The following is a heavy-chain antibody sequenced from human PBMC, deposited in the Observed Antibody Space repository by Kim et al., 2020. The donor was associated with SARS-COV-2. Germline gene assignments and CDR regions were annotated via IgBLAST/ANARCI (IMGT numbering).Heavy chain of an antibody. J-gene: IGHJ6*02. CDR3: AREGYCSDGRCYSGGYYGMDV. CDR1: GFTFSSYE. CDR2: ISSSSSTI. D-gene: IGHD2-15*01. V-gene: IGHV3-48*03. Sequence: GGSLRLSCAASGFTFSSYEMNWVRQAPGKGLEWVSYISSSSSTIYYADSVKGRFTISRDNAKNSLYLQMNSLRAEDTAVYYCAREGYCSDGRCYSGGYYGMDVWGQGTTVTVSS.